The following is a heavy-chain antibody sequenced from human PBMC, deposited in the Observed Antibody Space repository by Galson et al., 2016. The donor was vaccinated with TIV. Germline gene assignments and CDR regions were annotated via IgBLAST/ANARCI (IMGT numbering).Heavy chain of an antibody. CDR2: ISSGGTT. Sequence: SLRLSCAASELIVSSNYMSWVRQAPGKGLEWVSLISSGGTTSYADSVRGRFTISRDNSNNLVYLQMNNLRPEDTAVYYCARDRRHFGNECYLYYYYGMDVWGQGATVTVAS. D-gene: IGHD3-9*01. J-gene: IGHJ6*02. CDR3: ARDRRHFGNECYLYYYYGMDV. V-gene: IGHV3-66*01. CDR1: ELIVSSNY.